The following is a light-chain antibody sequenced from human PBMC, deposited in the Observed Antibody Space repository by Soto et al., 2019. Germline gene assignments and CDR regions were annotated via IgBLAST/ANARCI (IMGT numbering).Light chain of an antibody. CDR3: QHYDNWPPYA. CDR1: QSVSSN. CDR2: GAS. J-gene: IGKJ2*01. V-gene: IGKV3-15*01. Sequence: EIVMTQSPATLSVSPGERATLSCRASQSVSSNLAWYQQRPGQAPRLLIYGASTRATGIPARFSGSGSGTEFILSSNSLQSDDFAVYYCQHYDNWPPYAFGQGTKVDIK.